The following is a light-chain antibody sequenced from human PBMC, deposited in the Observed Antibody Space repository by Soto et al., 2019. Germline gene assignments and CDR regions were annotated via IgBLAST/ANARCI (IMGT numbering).Light chain of an antibody. CDR2: AAS. J-gene: IGKJ5*01. Sequence: DIQMTQSPSSLSASVGDRVTITCRVSQSITRFLNWYQQKPGKAPKLLIYAASSLQSGVPSRFSGSGSGTHFTLTISSLQPEDFATYYCQQNYSPPPITFGQGTRLEIK. CDR3: QQNYSPPPIT. CDR1: QSITRF. V-gene: IGKV1-39*01.